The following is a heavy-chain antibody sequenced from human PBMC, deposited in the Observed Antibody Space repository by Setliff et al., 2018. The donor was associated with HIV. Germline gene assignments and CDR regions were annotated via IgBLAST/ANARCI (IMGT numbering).Heavy chain of an antibody. CDR1: GDSISSGSYY. V-gene: IGHV4-61*09. CDR2: IHTTGST. J-gene: IGHJ5*02. Sequence: KASETLSLTCSVSGDSISSGSYYWSWIRLPAGKELEWIGQIHTTGSTNYNPSLKSRLTISIDTSKNQFSLNLDSVTTTDTAVYYCARRTFGSGRIDPWGQGTLVTVSS. CDR3: ARRTFGSGRIDP. D-gene: IGHD6-19*01.